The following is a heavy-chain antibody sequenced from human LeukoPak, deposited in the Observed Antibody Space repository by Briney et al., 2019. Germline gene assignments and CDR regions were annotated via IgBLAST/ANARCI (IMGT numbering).Heavy chain of an antibody. CDR3: AIEIFGSGSYPDY. V-gene: IGHV3-33*01. Sequence: GGSLRLSCAASGFSFSTYAMHWVRQAPGKGLEWVALIWHDASHTFYTDSVKGRFTISRDNSKNTVYLQMNSLGGEDTAVYYCAIEIFGSGSYPDYWGQGTLVTVSS. CDR2: IWHDASHT. D-gene: IGHD3-10*01. J-gene: IGHJ4*02. CDR1: GFSFSTYA.